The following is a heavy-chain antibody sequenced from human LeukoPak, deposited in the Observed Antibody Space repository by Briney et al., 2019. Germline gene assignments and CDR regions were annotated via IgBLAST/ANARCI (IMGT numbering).Heavy chain of an antibody. CDR1: GGSISSGDYY. CDR2: IYYSGST. V-gene: IGHV4-39*07. J-gene: IGHJ4*02. Sequence: SETLSLTCTVSGGSISSGDYYWSWIRQPPGKGLEWIGSIYYSGSTYYNPSLKSRVTISVDTSKNQFSLKLSSVTAADAAVYYCARAMVRELFDYWGQGTLVTVSS. CDR3: ARAMVRELFDY. D-gene: IGHD3-10*01.